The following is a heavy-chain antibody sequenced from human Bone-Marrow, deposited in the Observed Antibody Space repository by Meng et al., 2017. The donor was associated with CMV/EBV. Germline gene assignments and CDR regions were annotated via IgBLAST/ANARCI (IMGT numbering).Heavy chain of an antibody. J-gene: IGHJ4*02. CDR3: ARLPAYRAAPIDY. Sequence: GESLKISCAASGFTFSSYSMNWVRQAPGKGLEWVSSISSSSYIYYADSVKGRFTISRDNAKNSLYLQMSSLRAEDSAVYYCARLPAYRAAPIDYWGQGTLVTVSS. D-gene: IGHD6-6*01. V-gene: IGHV3-21*01. CDR1: GFTFSSYS. CDR2: ISSSSYI.